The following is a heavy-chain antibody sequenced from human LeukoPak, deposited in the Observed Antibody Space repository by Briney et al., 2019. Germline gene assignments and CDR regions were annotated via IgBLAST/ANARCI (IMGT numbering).Heavy chain of an antibody. CDR2: FSTSSGTI. V-gene: IGHV3-48*02. J-gene: IGHJ4*02. Sequence: GGSLRLSCAASGFTFSSFSMNWVRQAPGKGLEWASYFSTSSGTISYADSVKGRFTISRDDAKNSLYLQMNSLRDEDTAVYYCARDKDFGFDYWGQGTLVTVSS. CDR1: GFTFSSFS. D-gene: IGHD3-10*01. CDR3: ARDKDFGFDY.